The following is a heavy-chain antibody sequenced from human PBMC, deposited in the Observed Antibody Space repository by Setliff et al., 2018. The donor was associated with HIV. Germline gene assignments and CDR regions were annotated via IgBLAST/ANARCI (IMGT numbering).Heavy chain of an antibody. D-gene: IGHD3-10*01. CDR1: GYTFTGYY. V-gene: IGHV1-2*02. Sequence: ALVKVSCKASGYTFTGYYMHWVRQAPGQGLEWMGWINPNNGGTNYAQKFQGRVTINRDTSVSTAYMELSSLRSEDTAVYYCATKGYGSGSYYMDVWGKGTTVTVSS. CDR3: ATKGYGSGSYYMDV. J-gene: IGHJ6*03. CDR2: INPNNGGT.